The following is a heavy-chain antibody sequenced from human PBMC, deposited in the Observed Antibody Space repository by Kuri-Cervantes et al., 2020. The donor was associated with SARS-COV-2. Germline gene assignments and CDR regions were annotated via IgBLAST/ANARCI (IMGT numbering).Heavy chain of an antibody. Sequence: GESLKISCAASGFTFSSYGMHWVRQAPGKGLEWVAVIWYDGSNKYYADSVKGRFTISRDNSKNTLYLQMNSLRAEDTAVYYCAKAVRGPYNYYYYYYMDVWGKGTTVTVSS. CDR1: GFTFSSYG. D-gene: IGHD3-10*01. J-gene: IGHJ6*03. V-gene: IGHV3-33*06. CDR3: AKAVRGPYNYYYYYYMDV. CDR2: IWYDGSNK.